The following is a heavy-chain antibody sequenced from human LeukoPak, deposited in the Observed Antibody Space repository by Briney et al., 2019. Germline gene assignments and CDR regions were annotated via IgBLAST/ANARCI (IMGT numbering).Heavy chain of an antibody. CDR1: GFTFSSYS. D-gene: IGHD1-26*01. CDR2: ISSSSTYR. V-gene: IGHV3-21*01. CDR3: ARGRYSGSYLLDY. Sequence: GGSLRLSCAVSGFTFSSYSMSWVRQAPGKGLEWVSSISSSSTYRYYAASVRGRFTISRDNAKNSLYLQMNSLRAEDTALYYCARGRYSGSYLLDYWGQGTLVTVSS. J-gene: IGHJ4*02.